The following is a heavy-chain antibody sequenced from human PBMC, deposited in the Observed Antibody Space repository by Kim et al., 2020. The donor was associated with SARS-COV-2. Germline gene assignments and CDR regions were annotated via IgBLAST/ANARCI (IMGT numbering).Heavy chain of an antibody. Sequence: SETLSLTCAVYGGSFSGYYWSWIRQPPGKGLEWIGEINHSGSTNYNPSLKSRVTISVDTSKNQFSLKLSSVTAADTAVYYCARLGSSGWGNDYYYGMDVWGQGTTVTVSS. CDR2: INHSGST. V-gene: IGHV4-34*01. CDR3: ARLGSSGWGNDYYYGMDV. J-gene: IGHJ6*02. D-gene: IGHD6-19*01. CDR1: GGSFSGYY.